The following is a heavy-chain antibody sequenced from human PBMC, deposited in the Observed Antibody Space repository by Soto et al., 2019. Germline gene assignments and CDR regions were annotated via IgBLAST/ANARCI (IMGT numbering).Heavy chain of an antibody. CDR1: GFTVSSNY. CDR2: IYSGGST. CDR3: ARDRVESGYPEYFQH. D-gene: IGHD3-22*01. Sequence: PGGSVRLSCAASGFTVSSNYMSWVRQAPGKGLEWVSVIYSGGSTYYADSVKGRFTISRDNSKNTLYLQMNSLRAEDTAVYYCARDRVESGYPEYFQHWGQGTLVTV. J-gene: IGHJ1*01. V-gene: IGHV3-53*01.